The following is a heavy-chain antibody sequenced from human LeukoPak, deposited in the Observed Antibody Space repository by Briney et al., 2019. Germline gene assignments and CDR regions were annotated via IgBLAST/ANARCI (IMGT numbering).Heavy chain of an antibody. CDR3: ARSPLSSSGWYRADY. J-gene: IGHJ4*02. D-gene: IGHD6-19*01. CDR1: GGSIRTYY. Sequence: PSETLSLTCTVSGGSIRTYYWNWIRQPAGKGLEWIGRIDGSGSTTFSPFLRSRVTMSVDSSKSQISLNLNSVTAADTAMYYCARSPLSSSGWYRADYWGQGTLVTVSS. CDR2: IDGSGST. V-gene: IGHV4-4*07.